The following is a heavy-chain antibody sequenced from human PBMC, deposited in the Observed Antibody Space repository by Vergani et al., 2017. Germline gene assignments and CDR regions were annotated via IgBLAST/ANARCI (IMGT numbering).Heavy chain of an antibody. CDR2: FYTGGGT. V-gene: IGHV4-61*02. CDR3: AGDPLYITTWPFLLLDMDV. Sequence: QVQLQESGPGLVRPSQTLSLTCTVSGGSISSGSYYWSWFRQPAGKGLEWIGRFYTGGGTSYNPSLQSRVTISVDTSKNQFSLQLSAVTAAATAVYYCAGDPLYITTWPFLLLDMDVWGQGTTVTVSS. CDR1: GGSISSGSYY. J-gene: IGHJ6*02. D-gene: IGHD1-14*01.